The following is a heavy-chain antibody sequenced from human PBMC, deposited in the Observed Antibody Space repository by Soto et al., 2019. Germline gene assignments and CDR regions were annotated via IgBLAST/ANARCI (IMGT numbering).Heavy chain of an antibody. CDR1: GFTFSSYG. D-gene: IGHD3-3*01. CDR2: ISYDGSNK. Sequence: PGGSLRLSCAASGFTFSSYGMHWVRQAPGKGLEWVAVISYDGSNKYYADSVKGRFTISRDNSKNTLYLQMNSLRAEDTAVYYCAKGNTVVLRFLESSRGMDVWVQGTTVTVS. CDR3: AKGNTVVLRFLESSRGMDV. V-gene: IGHV3-30*18. J-gene: IGHJ6*02.